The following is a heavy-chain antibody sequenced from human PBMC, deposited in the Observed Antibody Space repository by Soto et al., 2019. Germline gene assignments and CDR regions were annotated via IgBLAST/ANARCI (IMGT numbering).Heavy chain of an antibody. D-gene: IGHD5-18*01. CDR2: IYHSRST. J-gene: IGHJ2*01. CDR1: GGSINIDGFY. Sequence: QVQLQESGPGLLKPSQTLSLTCAVSGGSINIDGFYWSWVRQHPGKGLEWIGYIYHSRSTYYNPSLKSRVTISEDTSKNQFSLKLSSVTAADTAVYYCARRGFSYGGGYFDLWGRGTLVTVSS. CDR3: ARRGFSYGGGYFDL. V-gene: IGHV4-31*11.